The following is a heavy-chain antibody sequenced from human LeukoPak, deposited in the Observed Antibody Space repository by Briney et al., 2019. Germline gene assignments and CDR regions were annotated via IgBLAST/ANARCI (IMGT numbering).Heavy chain of an antibody. V-gene: IGHV3-21*01. CDR3: ARLRRNSDRSDFFYYYDH. D-gene: IGHD3-22*01. Sequence: PGGSLRLSCAASGFTFSDYSMNWVRQAPGKGRGWVASVNTVSSYIYYADSMRGRFTISRDNAKNSLFLQMNSLRAEDTAVYYCARLRRNSDRSDFFYYYDHWGQGTLVTVSS. CDR1: GFTFSDYS. J-gene: IGHJ4*02. CDR2: VNTVSSYI.